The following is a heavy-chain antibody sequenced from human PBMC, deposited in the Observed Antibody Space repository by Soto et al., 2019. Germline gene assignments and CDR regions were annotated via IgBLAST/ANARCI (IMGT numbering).Heavy chain of an antibody. D-gene: IGHD3-16*02. CDR2: ISSSSSYI. CDR1: GFTFSSYS. CDR3: ASITFGGVIVPGDAFDI. V-gene: IGHV3-21*01. Sequence: GGSLRLSCAASGFTFSSYSMNWVRQAPGKGLEWVSSISSSSSYIYYADSVKGRFTISRDNAKNSLYLQMNSLRAEDTAVYYCASITFGGVIVPGDAFDIWGQGTMVTVSS. J-gene: IGHJ3*02.